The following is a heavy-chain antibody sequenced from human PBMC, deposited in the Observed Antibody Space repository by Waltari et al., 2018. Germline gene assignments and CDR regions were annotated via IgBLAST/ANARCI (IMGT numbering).Heavy chain of an antibody. D-gene: IGHD2-15*01. J-gene: IGHJ3*02. CDR2: IKQDGSEK. CDR3: ARVPPTSGVVAASYAFDI. Sequence: EVQLVESGGGLVQPGGSLRLSCAASGFTFSSYWMSWVRQAPGKGLEWVANIKQDGSEKYYVDSVKGRFTISRDNAKNSLYLQMNSLRAEDTAVYYCARVPPTSGVVAASYAFDIWGQGTMVTVSS. CDR1: GFTFSSYW. V-gene: IGHV3-7*01.